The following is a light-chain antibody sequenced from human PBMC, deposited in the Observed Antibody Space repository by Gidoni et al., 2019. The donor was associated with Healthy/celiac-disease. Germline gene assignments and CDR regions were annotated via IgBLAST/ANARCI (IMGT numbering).Light chain of an antibody. V-gene: IGLV1-44*01. CDR3: AAWDDSLRV. CDR1: SSNIGSNT. CDR2: SNN. J-gene: IGLJ1*01. Sequence: QSVLTQPPSASGTPGQRVTISCSGSSSNIGSNTVNWYQQLPGTAPKLLIYSNNQRPSWVPDRFSGSKSGTSASLAISGLQSEDEAYYYCAAWDDSLRVFGTGTKVTVL.